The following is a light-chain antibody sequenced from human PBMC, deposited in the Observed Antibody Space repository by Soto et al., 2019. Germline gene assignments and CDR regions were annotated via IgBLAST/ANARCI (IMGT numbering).Light chain of an antibody. V-gene: IGLV2-14*01. CDR1: SSDIGGYDH. J-gene: IGLJ1*01. CDR2: DVS. Sequence: SALARPASGSGSPGQSITIPCTGTSSDIGGYDHVSWYQQHPGKAPKLMVYDVSNRPSGVSDRFSGSKSANTASLTISGLQAEDEADYYCNSYTTSSSLYVFGTGTKVTVL. CDR3: NSYTTSSSLYV.